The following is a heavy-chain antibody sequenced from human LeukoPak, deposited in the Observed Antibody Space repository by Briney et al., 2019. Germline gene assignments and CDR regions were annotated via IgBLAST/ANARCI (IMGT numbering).Heavy chain of an antibody. D-gene: IGHD1-1*01. Sequence: GGSLRLSCSASGFTFTSHVMHWGRQPPGKGLQYVSGISMNVQTTYYAGSVKGRFTISRDSSKNTVYLQMNSLTAEDTAVYYCVREGLERRTNFDYWGQGTLVSVSS. CDR3: VREGLERRTNFDY. CDR1: GFTFTSHV. J-gene: IGHJ4*02. V-gene: IGHV3-64D*06. CDR2: ISMNVQTT.